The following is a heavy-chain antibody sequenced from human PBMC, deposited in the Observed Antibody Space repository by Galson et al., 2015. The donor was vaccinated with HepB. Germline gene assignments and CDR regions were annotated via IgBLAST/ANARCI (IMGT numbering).Heavy chain of an antibody. V-gene: IGHV1-46*01. CDR3: ARDGGSAGDQLPREHAFDI. J-gene: IGHJ3*02. Sequence: SVKVSCKASGYTFTSYYMHWVRQAPGQGLEWMGIINPSGGSTSYAQKFQGRVTMTRDTSTSTVYMELSSLRSEDTAVYYCARDGGSAGDQLPREHAFDIWGQGTMVTVSS. D-gene: IGHD2-2*01. CDR1: GYTFTSYY. CDR2: INPSGGST.